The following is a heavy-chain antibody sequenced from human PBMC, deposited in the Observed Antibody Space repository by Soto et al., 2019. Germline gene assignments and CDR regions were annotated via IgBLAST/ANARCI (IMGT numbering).Heavy chain of an antibody. Sequence: SETLSLTCAVYGGSFSGYYWSWIRQPPGKGLEWIGEINHSGSTNYNPSLKSRVTISVDTSKNQFSLELSSVTAADTAVYYCAVTMVRGVRDWFDPWGQGTLVTVSS. CDR3: AVTMVRGVRDWFDP. CDR1: GGSFSGYY. CDR2: INHSGST. J-gene: IGHJ5*02. V-gene: IGHV4-34*01. D-gene: IGHD3-10*01.